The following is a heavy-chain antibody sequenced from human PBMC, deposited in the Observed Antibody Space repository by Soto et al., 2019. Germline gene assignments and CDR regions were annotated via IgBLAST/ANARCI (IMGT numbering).Heavy chain of an antibody. D-gene: IGHD6-6*01. J-gene: IGHJ6*02. Sequence: XGSLRLSCAAAGFTFSSYAMHWVRQAPGKGLEWVAVISYDGSNKYYADSVKGRFTISRDNSKNTLYLQMNSLRAEDTAVYYCARDVNGVSGGMDVWGQGTTVTVSS. V-gene: IGHV3-30-3*01. CDR3: ARDVNGVSGGMDV. CDR1: GFTFSSYA. CDR2: ISYDGSNK.